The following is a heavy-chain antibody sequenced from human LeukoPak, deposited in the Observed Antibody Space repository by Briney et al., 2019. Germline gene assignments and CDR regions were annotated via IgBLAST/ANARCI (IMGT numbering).Heavy chain of an antibody. D-gene: IGHD1-7*01. CDR1: GSTLTELS. CDR2: FDPEDGET. Sequence: ASVTVSFTFSGSTLTELSMHWVRQAPGQGREWMGGFDPEDGETIYAQKFQGRVTMTEDTSTDTAYMELSSLRSEDTAVYYCATGTTAPDYWGQGALVTVSP. V-gene: IGHV1-24*01. J-gene: IGHJ4*02. CDR3: ATGTTAPDY.